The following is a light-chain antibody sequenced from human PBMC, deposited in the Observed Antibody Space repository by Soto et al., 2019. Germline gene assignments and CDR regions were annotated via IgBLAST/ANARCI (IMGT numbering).Light chain of an antibody. CDR2: GAS. Sequence: IVLPQAPAPLSLSRVERPALAWTVSQSVSNNYLAWYQQKPGQAPRLLIYGASNRATGIPDRFSGSGSGTDFTLTISRLEPEDFAVYCCQQYGSSPPITFGHGTLLEIK. CDR3: QQYGSSPPIT. CDR1: QSVSNNY. J-gene: IGKJ5*01. V-gene: IGKV3-20*01.